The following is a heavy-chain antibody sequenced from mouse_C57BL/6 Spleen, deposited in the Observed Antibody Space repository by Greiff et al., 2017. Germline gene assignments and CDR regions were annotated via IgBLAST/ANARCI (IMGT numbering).Heavy chain of an antibody. J-gene: IGHJ2*01. V-gene: IGHV1-64*01. CDR2: IHPNSGST. CDR1: GYTFTSYW. Sequence: VQLQQPGAELVKPGASVKLSCKASGYTFTSYWMHWVKQRPGQGLEWIGMIHPNSGSTNYNEKFKSKATLTVDKSSSTAYMQLSSLTSEDSAVYYCARDGGGYYFDYWGQGTTLTVSS. D-gene: IGHD1-1*02. CDR3: ARDGGGYYFDY.